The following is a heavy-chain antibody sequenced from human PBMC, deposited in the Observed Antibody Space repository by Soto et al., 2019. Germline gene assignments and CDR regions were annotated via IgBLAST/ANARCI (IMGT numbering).Heavy chain of an antibody. Sequence: QVQLVESGGGVVQPGRSLRLSCAASGFTFSSYAMHWVRQAPGKGLEWVAVISYDGTNNYADSVKGRFTISRDNSKNTLYLQMNSLRAEDTAFYYCASGSDSSGCYYLGRYWGQGTLVTVSS. J-gene: IGHJ4*02. CDR1: GFTFSSYA. CDR3: ASGSDSSGCYYLGRY. V-gene: IGHV3-30-3*01. D-gene: IGHD3-22*01. CDR2: ISYDGTN.